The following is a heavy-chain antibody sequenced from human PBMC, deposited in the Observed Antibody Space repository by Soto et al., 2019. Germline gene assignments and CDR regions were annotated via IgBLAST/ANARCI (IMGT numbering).Heavy chain of an antibody. V-gene: IGHV3-48*01. J-gene: IGHJ4*02. CDR3: ARDIIVPKDIVVVPAAMVDY. Sequence: GGSLRLSCAASGFTFSSYSMNWVRQAPGKGLEWVSYISSSSSTIYYADSVKGRFTISRDNAKNSLYLQMNSLRAEDTAVYYCARDIIVPKDIVVVPAAMVDYWGQGTLVTVSS. CDR2: ISSSSSTI. CDR1: GFTFSSYS. D-gene: IGHD2-2*01.